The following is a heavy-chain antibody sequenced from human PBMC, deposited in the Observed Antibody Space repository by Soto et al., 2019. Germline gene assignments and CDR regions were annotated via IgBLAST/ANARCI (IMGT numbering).Heavy chain of an antibody. CDR3: AREFGMVIMSYYYYGMDV. CDR1: GGTFSSYA. V-gene: IGHV1-69*13. D-gene: IGHD3-3*01. Sequence: GASVKVSCKASGGTFSSYAISWVRQAPGQGLEWMGGIIPIFGTANYAQKFQGRVTITADESTSTAYMELSSLRSEDTAVYYCAREFGMVIMSYYYYGMDVWGQGTTVTVSS. CDR2: IIPIFGTA. J-gene: IGHJ6*02.